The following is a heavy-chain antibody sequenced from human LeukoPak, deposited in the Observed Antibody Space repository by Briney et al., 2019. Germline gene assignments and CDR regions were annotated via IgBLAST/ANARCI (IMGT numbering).Heavy chain of an antibody. J-gene: IGHJ4*02. V-gene: IGHV4-34*01. CDR2: INHGGNT. D-gene: IGHD5-24*01. CDR1: GGSFSAYD. CDR3: ARGRWLQKFFDY. Sequence: SETLSLTCAVYGGSFSAYDWGWIRQPPGKGLEWIGEINHGGNTNYNPSLKSRDTISVDTSKNQFSLKLNSMTAADTAVYYCARGRWLQKFFDYWGQGTLVTVSS.